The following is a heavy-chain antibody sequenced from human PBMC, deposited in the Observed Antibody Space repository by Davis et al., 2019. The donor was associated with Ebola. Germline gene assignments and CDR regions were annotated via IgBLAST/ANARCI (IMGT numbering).Heavy chain of an antibody. CDR3: AKDLTMIVVAYDAFDI. Sequence: GGSLRPSCPASGFRSSGYSMNWVRQAPGKGLEWVSSISSSGNYINDADSVKGRFTISRDNSKNTLYLQTNSLSAEDTAVYYCAKDLTMIVVAYDAFDIWGQGTMVTVSS. J-gene: IGHJ3*02. V-gene: IGHV3-21*04. D-gene: IGHD3-22*01. CDR1: GFRSSGYS. CDR2: ISSSGNYI.